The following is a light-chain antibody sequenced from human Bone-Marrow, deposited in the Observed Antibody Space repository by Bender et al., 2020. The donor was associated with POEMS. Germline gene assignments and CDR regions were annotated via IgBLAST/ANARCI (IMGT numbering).Light chain of an antibody. V-gene: IGLV1-44*01. J-gene: IGLJ1*01. CDR1: SSNIGTNP. Sequence: QSVLTQPPSASGTPGQRVTISCSGSSSNIGTNPVNWYQQLPGTAPKLLIYINNQRPSGVPDRFSGSKSGTSASLTISGLQAEDEADYYCSSYTTSSTLGVLGTGTKVTV. CDR3: SSYTTSSTLGV. CDR2: INN.